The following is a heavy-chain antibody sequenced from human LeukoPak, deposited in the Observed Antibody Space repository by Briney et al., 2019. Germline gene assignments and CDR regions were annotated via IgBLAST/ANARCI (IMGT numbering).Heavy chain of an antibody. CDR3: ARDGNNSGLNDY. D-gene: IGHD5-12*01. CDR1: GDSLTNFY. V-gene: IGHV4-59*01. CDR2: LYHSGIS. J-gene: IGHJ4*02. Sequence: SETLSLTCTVSGDSLTNFYWSCVRQSPGKGLEWIGCLYHSGISKYNPSLKSRVTISMDTSKNQFSLKRHSVTSADTAMYYCARDGNNSGLNDYWGQGILVTVSS.